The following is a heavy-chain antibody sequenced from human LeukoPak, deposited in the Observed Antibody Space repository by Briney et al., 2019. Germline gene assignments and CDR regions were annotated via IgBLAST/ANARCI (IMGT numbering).Heavy chain of an antibody. CDR3: AKDTRSYLAGTPDY. Sequence: GGSLRLSCAASGFTVSSNYMSWVRQAPGKGLEWVSGISWNSGSIGYADSVKGRFTISRDSAKNSLYLQMNSLRAEDTALYYCAKDTRSYLAGTPDYWGQGTLVTVSS. D-gene: IGHD1-1*01. V-gene: IGHV3-9*01. J-gene: IGHJ4*02. CDR2: ISWNSGSI. CDR1: GFTVSSNY.